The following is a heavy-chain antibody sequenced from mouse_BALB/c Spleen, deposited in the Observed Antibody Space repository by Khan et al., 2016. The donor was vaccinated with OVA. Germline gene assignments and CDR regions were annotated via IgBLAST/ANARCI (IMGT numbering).Heavy chain of an antibody. J-gene: IGHJ2*01. CDR2: IYPGDGRV. CDR1: GYTFTNYW. V-gene: IGHV1S81*02. CDR3: ARNAYVGNYFDY. Sequence: QVQLKQSGAELVKPGASVKLSCKASGYTFTNYWVHWVKQGPGQGLEWIGEIYPGDGRVNYNEKFKNKASLTVDRSSSTAYMQLSSLTSEDSAVYCCARNAYVGNYFDYWGQGTTLTVSS. D-gene: IGHD2-10*01.